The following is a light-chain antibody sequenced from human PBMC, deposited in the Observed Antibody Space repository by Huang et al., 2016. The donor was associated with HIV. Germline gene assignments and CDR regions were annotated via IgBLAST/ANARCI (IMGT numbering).Light chain of an antibody. CDR2: STS. Sequence: IQLTQSPSSVSASEGDTVRSTCRASQDISSWLAWYQQKPREAPTLLIHSTSILQSGVPSRFNGSGSGTDFFLTINSLRPDDFATYYCQQANMYPRSFGQGTRLDIK. J-gene: IGKJ5*01. CDR3: QQANMYPRS. V-gene: IGKV1-12*01. CDR1: QDISSW.